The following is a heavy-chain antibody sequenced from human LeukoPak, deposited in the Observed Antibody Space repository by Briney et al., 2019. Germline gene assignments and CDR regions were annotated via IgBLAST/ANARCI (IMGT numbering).Heavy chain of an antibody. CDR2: VVGVGGTT. D-gene: IGHD6-19*01. J-gene: IGHJ4*02. CDR3: AKARLSTGWAYNDY. Sequence: GGSLRLSCAASGFTFVNYAMSWVRQAPGKGLEWVSAVVGVGGTTFYADSVKGRFTISRDNSKNTVYLQINRLRAEDTAVYYCAKARLSTGWAYNDYWGQGTQVTVSS. V-gene: IGHV3-23*01. CDR1: GFTFVNYA.